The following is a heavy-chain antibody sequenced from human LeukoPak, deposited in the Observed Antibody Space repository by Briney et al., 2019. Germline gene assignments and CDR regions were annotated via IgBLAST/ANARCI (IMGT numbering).Heavy chain of an antibody. V-gene: IGHV3-20*04. CDR1: GFSFGDYG. CDR2: INWNGVST. D-gene: IGHD3-16*01. Sequence: GGSLRLSCAAYGFSFGDYGVSWVRQPPGKGLEWVSGINWNGVSTVYADSVKGRFTISRDNAKNSVYLQISSLRAEDTALYYCARDPIMITFGGGGLDYWGQGTLVTVSS. J-gene: IGHJ4*02. CDR3: ARDPIMITFGGGGLDY.